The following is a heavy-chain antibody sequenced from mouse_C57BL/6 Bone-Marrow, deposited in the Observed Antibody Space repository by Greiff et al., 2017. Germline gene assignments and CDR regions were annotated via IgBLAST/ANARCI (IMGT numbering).Heavy chain of an antibody. V-gene: IGHV3-6*01. J-gene: IGHJ4*01. CDR3: AREGFYGNYGDAMDY. Sequence: ESGPGLVKPSQSLSLTCSVTGYSITSGYYWNWIRQFPGNKLEWMGYISYDGSNNYNPSLKNRISITRDTSKNQFFLKLNSVTTEDTATYYCAREGFYGNYGDAMDYWGQGTSVTVSS. CDR1: GYSITSGYY. D-gene: IGHD2-1*01. CDR2: ISYDGSN.